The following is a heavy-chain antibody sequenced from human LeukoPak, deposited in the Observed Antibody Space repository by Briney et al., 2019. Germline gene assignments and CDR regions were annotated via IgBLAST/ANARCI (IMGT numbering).Heavy chain of an antibody. D-gene: IGHD3-3*01. J-gene: IGHJ6*03. Sequence: ASVTVSCKASGYTFTSYDINWVRQAPGQGLEWMGWMNPNSGNTGYAQKFQGRVTMTRNTSISTAYMELSSLRSEDTAVYYCARGAGFLEWLSSTRDYYMDVWGKGTTVTVSS. CDR1: GYTFTSYD. CDR2: MNPNSGNT. V-gene: IGHV1-8*01. CDR3: ARGAGFLEWLSSTRDYYMDV.